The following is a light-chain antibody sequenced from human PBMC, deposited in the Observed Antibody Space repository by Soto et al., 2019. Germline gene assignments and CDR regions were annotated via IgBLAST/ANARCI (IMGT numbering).Light chain of an antibody. CDR3: CSYAGGSTWV. Sequence: QSALTQPASLSGSPGQSITISCTGTNSDVGSYNLVSWYQQHPGRGPKLMIYEDNKRPSGVSDRFSGSKFGNSASLIIPGLQAEDEADYYCCSYAGGSTWVFGGGTKLTVL. J-gene: IGLJ3*02. V-gene: IGLV2-23*01. CDR2: EDN. CDR1: NSDVGSYNL.